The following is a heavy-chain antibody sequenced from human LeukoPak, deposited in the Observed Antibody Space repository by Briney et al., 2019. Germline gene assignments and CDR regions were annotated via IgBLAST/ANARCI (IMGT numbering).Heavy chain of an antibody. CDR2: ISGSGGST. J-gene: IGHJ5*02. CDR3: AKDPYGDLINWFDP. Sequence: PGGSLRLSCAASGFTFSSYAMSWVRQAPGKGLEWVLAISGSGGSTYYADSVKGRFTISRDNSKNTLYLQMNSLRAEDTAVYYCAKDPYGDLINWFDPWGQGTLVTVSS. D-gene: IGHD4-17*01. V-gene: IGHV3-23*01. CDR1: GFTFSSYA.